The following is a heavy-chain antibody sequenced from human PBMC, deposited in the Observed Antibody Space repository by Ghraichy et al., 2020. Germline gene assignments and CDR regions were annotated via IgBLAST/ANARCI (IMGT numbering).Heavy chain of an antibody. V-gene: IGHV4-34*01. CDR3: ARHRSWYSRYKFDP. CDR1: GGSFSGYY. J-gene: IGHJ5*02. Sequence: SETLSLTCAVYGGSFSGYYWSWIRQPPGKGLEWIGEINHSGSTNYNPSLKSRVTISVDTSKNQFSLKLSSVTAADTAVYYCARHRSWYSRYKFDPWGQGTLVTVSS. CDR2: INHSGST. D-gene: IGHD1-26*01.